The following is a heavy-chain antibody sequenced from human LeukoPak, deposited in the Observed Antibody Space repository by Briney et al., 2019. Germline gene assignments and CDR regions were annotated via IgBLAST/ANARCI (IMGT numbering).Heavy chain of an antibody. J-gene: IGHJ6*04. D-gene: IGHD3-3*01. CDR1: GYTFTSYD. Sequence: ASVKVSCKASGYTFTSYDINWVRQATGQGLEWMGWMNPNSGNTGYAQKFQGRVTITRNTSISTAYMELSSLRSEDTAVYYCARAGEYYDFWSGYYMDVWGKGTTVTVSS. CDR2: MNPNSGNT. V-gene: IGHV1-8*03. CDR3: ARAGEYYDFWSGYYMDV.